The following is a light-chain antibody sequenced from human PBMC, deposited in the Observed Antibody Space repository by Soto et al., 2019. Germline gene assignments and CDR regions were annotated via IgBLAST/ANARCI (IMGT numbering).Light chain of an antibody. Sequence: EIVMTQSPATLSVSPGERATLSCRASQSISTELAWYQQKPGQPPRLLIYSASTRATGVPARFTGSGSGSEFTLTISGLQSEDFAVYYCQQRGGWPLTFGGGTKVEIK. CDR1: QSISTE. V-gene: IGKV3-15*01. CDR2: SAS. J-gene: IGKJ4*01. CDR3: QQRGGWPLT.